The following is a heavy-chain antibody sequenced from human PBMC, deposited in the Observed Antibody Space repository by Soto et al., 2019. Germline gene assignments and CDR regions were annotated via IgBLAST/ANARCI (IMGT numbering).Heavy chain of an antibody. V-gene: IGHV3-23*01. D-gene: IGHD2-8*01. CDR2: FSGRGGST. J-gene: IGHJ3*02. CDR3: AKPRGSDIVLMVYALDAFDI. CDR1: GSPFSSYA. Sequence: GGPLRLSCAPLGSPFSSYAMTWAGQAPGKGLEWVSAFSGRGGSTYYAESVKGRFTISRDNSKNTLYLQMNSLRPEDTAVYYCAKPRGSDIVLMVYALDAFDIWGQGTMVTVSS.